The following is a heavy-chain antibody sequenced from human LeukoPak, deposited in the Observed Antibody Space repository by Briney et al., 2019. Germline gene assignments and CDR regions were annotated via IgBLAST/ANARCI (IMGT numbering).Heavy chain of an antibody. CDR1: GYTFTSYG. D-gene: IGHD6-19*01. Sequence: GASVKVSFKASGYTFTSYGISWVRQAPGQGLEWMGWISAYNGNTNYAQKLQGRVTMTTDTSTSTAYMELRSLRSDDTAVYYCARDSMGIAVAGPTDAFDIWGQGTMVTVSS. V-gene: IGHV1-18*01. CDR2: ISAYNGNT. CDR3: ARDSMGIAVAGPTDAFDI. J-gene: IGHJ3*02.